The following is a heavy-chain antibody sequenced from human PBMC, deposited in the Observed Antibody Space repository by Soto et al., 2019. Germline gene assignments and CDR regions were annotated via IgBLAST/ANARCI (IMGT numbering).Heavy chain of an antibody. CDR1: GGSISGSSYY. J-gene: IGHJ4*02. V-gene: IGHV4-39*01. CDR3: MLGSGWKDFDY. CDR2: IYYSGST. D-gene: IGHD3-22*01. Sequence: QLQLQESGPGLVKPSETLSLTCTVSGGSISGSSYYWGWIRQPPGKGLEWIGNIYYSGSTYYNPSLKSRVTISVDTSKNQFSLKLSSVTDADTAVYYCMLGSGWKDFDYWGQGTLVTVSS.